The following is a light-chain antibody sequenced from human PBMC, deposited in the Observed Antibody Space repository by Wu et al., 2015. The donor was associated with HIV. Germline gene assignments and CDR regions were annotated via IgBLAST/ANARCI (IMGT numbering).Light chain of an antibody. V-gene: IGKV3-20*01. J-gene: IGKJ5*01. CDR1: QRIDSRS. CDR2: AAS. CDR3: QQYGGSPPVT. Sequence: EIVLSQSSGTLCLSPGERATVSCRASQRIDSRSLAWYQQRLGQAPRLLISAASNRAAGIPDRFNGSGSGTDFILTINRLEPEDSAMYFCQQYGGSPPVTFGRGTRLEIK.